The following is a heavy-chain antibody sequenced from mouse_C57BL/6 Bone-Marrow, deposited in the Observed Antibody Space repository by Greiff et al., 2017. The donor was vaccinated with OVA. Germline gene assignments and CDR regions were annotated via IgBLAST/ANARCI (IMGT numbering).Heavy chain of an antibody. CDR2: IYPGDGDT. CDR3: ASSRRDYFDY. V-gene: IGHV1-80*01. J-gene: IGHJ2*01. Sequence: QVQLKESGAELVKPGASVKISCKASGYAFSSYWMNWVKQRPGKGLEWIGQIYPGDGDTNYNGKFKGKATLTADKSSSTAYMQLSSLTSEDSAVYFCASSRRDYFDYWGQGTTLTVSS. CDR1: GYAFSSYW.